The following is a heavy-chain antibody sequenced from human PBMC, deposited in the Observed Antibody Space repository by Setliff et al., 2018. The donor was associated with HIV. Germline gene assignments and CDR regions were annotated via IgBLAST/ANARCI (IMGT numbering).Heavy chain of an antibody. CDR2: MYYRGTT. CDR1: GGSIVSSSYY. V-gene: IGHV4-39*01. CDR3: ARPALGIGGGSRFDN. Sequence: PSETLSLTCTVSGGSIVSSSYYWGWIRQPPGKGLEWIGTMYYRGTTYNNPSLKSRVTISVDTSKNQFSLKLSSVTAADTAVYYCARPALGIGGGSRFDNWGQGTRVTVSS. J-gene: IGHJ4*02. D-gene: IGHD3-10*01.